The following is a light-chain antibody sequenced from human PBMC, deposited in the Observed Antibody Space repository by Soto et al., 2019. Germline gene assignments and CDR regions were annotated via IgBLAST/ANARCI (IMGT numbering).Light chain of an antibody. CDR1: QSVNRN. CDR2: GAS. CDR3: QQYNNWPRT. V-gene: IGKV3-15*01. Sequence: EIVMTQSPATLSMSPGERATLSCRASQSVNRNLAWYQQKPGQAPRLLIYGASSRATGIPARFSGSGSGTEFTLSISSLQSEDFAVYYCQQYNNWPRTFGQGTKVDIK. J-gene: IGKJ1*01.